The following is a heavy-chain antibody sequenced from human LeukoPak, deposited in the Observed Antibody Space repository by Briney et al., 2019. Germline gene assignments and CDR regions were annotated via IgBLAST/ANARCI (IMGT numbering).Heavy chain of an antibody. V-gene: IGHV1-2*02. D-gene: IGHD3-10*01. CDR3: ARGGRAWFGELLLFYFDY. Sequence: GASVKVSCKASGYTFTGYYMRWVRQAPGQGLEWMGWINPNSGGTNYAQKFQGRVTMTRDTSISTAYMELSRLRSDDTAVYYCARGGRAWFGELLLFYFDYWGQGTLVTVSS. CDR2: INPNSGGT. CDR1: GYTFTGYY. J-gene: IGHJ4*02.